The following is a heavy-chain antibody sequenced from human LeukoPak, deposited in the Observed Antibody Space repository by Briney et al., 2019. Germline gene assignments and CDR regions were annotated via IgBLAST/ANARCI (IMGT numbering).Heavy chain of an antibody. V-gene: IGHV3-7*01. D-gene: IGHD4-11*01. CDR3: ARGYGNYGY. CDR1: GFTLSSYW. J-gene: IGHJ4*02. Sequence: SGGSLRLSCAASGFTLSSYWVSWVRQAPGKGLEWVANIKQDGSEKYYVDSVKGRFTISRDNAKNSLYLQMNSLRAEDTAVYYCARGYGNYGYWGQGTLVTVSS. CDR2: IKQDGSEK.